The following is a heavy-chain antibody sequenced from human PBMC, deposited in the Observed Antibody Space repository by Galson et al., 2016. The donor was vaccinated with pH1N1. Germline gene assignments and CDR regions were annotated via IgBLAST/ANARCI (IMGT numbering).Heavy chain of an antibody. CDR1: GFTFRRSG. CDR2: IWYDGSNK. V-gene: IGHV3-33*01. D-gene: IGHD2-21*02. J-gene: IGHJ4*02. CDR3: ARDFCGGDCYFDY. Sequence: SLRLSCAVSGFTFRRSGMHWVRQAPGKGLEWVAGIWYDGSNKHYGDSVKGRFTISRDNSKNTLYLQMSSLRGDDTAVYYCARDFCGGDCYFDYWGQGTLVTVSS.